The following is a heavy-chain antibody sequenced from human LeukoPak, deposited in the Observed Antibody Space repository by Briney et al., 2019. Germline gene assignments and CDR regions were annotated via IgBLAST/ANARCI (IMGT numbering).Heavy chain of an antibody. CDR3: ARVVIIPLYYYYYMDV. D-gene: IGHD3-3*01. Sequence: GGSLRLSCAASGFTFSDYYMSWIHQAPGKGLEWVSYISSSGSTIYYADSVKGRFTISRDNAKNSLYLQMNSLRAEDTAVYYCARVVIIPLYYYYYMDVWGKGTTVTVSS. CDR2: ISSSGSTI. J-gene: IGHJ6*03. CDR1: GFTFSDYY. V-gene: IGHV3-11*01.